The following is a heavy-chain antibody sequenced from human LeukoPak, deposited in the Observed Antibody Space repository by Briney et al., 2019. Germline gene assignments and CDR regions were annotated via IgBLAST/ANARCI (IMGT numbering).Heavy chain of an antibody. Sequence: GGSLRLSCSASGFTFSSYAMHWVRQAPGKGLEYVSAISSNGGSTYYADSVKGRFTISRDNSKNTLYLQMSSLRAGDTAVYYCVRRYCSSTSCPYYFDYWGQGTLVTVSS. CDR3: VRRYCSSTSCPYYFDY. CDR1: GFTFSSYA. J-gene: IGHJ4*02. CDR2: ISSNGGST. V-gene: IGHV3-64D*06. D-gene: IGHD2-2*01.